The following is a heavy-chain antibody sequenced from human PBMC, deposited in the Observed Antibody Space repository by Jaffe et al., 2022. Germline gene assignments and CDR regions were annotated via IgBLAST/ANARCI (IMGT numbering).Heavy chain of an antibody. J-gene: IGHJ3*02. D-gene: IGHD3-3*01. CDR2: ISSSSSTI. CDR1: GFTFSSYS. CDR3: ARVDVLRFLERSAFDI. Sequence: EVQLVESGGGLVQPGGSLRLSCAASGFTFSSYSMNWVRQAPGKGLEWVSYISSSSSTIYYADSVKGRFTISRDNAKNSLYLQMNSLRAEDTAVYYCARVDVLRFLERSAFDIWGQGTMVTVSS. V-gene: IGHV3-48*01.